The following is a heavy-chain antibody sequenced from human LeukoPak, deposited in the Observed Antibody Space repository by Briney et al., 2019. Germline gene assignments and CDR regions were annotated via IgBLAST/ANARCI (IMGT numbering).Heavy chain of an antibody. CDR3: VRGPYGSGISNWFDP. J-gene: IGHJ5*02. D-gene: IGHD3-10*01. Sequence: SETLSLTCTVSGGSISISSYYWGWIRQPPGKGLEWIGYIYYSGYTNYHPSLQSRVTVSVDMSKNQFSLKLTSVTAADTAVYYCVRGPYGSGISNWFDPWGQGTLVIVSS. V-gene: IGHV4-61*05. CDR1: GGSISISSYY. CDR2: IYYSGYT.